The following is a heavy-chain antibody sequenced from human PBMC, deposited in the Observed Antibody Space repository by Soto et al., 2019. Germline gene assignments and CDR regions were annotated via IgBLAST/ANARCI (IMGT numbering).Heavy chain of an antibody. Sequence: ASVKVSCKASGYTFTSYDINWVRQATGQGLEWMGWMNPNSGNTGYAQKFQGRVTMTRNTSISTAYMELSSLRSEDTAVYYCARGTTVTTLYYFDYWGQGTLVTVSS. CDR2: MNPNSGNT. J-gene: IGHJ4*02. V-gene: IGHV1-8*01. D-gene: IGHD4-17*01. CDR1: GYTFTSYD. CDR3: ARGTTVTTLYYFDY.